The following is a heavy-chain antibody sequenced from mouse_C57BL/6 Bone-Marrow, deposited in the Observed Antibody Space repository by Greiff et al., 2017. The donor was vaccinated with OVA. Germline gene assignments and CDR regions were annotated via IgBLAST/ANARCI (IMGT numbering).Heavy chain of an antibody. CDR1: GFTFSSYA. CDR3: AREGDGNWFAY. Sequence: EVQRVESGGGLVKPGGSLKLSCAASGFTFSSYAMSWVRQTPEKRLEWVATISDGGSYTYYPDNVKGRFTISRDNAKNNLYLQMSHLKSEDTAMYYCAREGDGNWFAYWGQGTLVTVSA. V-gene: IGHV5-4*01. J-gene: IGHJ3*01. CDR2: ISDGGSYT. D-gene: IGHD2-1*01.